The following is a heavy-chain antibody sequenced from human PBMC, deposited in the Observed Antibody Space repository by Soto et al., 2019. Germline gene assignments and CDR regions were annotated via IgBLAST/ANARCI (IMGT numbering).Heavy chain of an antibody. D-gene: IGHD3-10*01. CDR3: AQEARSFVFSFLAL. CDR2: VYYRGST. J-gene: IGHJ4*02. V-gene: IGHV4-59*01. Sequence: SEMLSLTCTVAGDSISDYYWSWIRPAPGKGLEWIGYVYYRGSTSYNPSLKARISLSIDTSRKQFSLKLSSVTAADTAVYYCAQEARSFVFSFLALWAQGTLVPVPS. CDR1: GDSISDYY.